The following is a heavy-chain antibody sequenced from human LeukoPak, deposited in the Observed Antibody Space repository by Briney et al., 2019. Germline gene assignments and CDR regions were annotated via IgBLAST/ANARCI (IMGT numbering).Heavy chain of an antibody. D-gene: IGHD3-22*01. CDR3: AREVISTTNY. J-gene: IGHJ4*02. Sequence: PSETLSLTCTVSGYSLSSGYYWGWIRQPPGKGLEWIGSIYHSGSTYYNPSLKSRVTISVDTSKNQFSLKLSSVTAADTAVYYCAREVISTTNYWGQGTLVTVSS. CDR2: IYHSGST. V-gene: IGHV4-38-2*02. CDR1: GYSLSSGYY.